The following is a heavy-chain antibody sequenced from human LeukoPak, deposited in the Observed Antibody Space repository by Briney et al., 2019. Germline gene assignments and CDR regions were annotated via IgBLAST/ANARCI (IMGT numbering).Heavy chain of an antibody. V-gene: IGHV4-59*12. CDR2: IYYSGTT. CDR3: AREYSSGGISRYYFDY. D-gene: IGHD6-19*01. J-gene: IGHJ4*02. CDR1: GGSISSYY. Sequence: SETLSLTCTVSGGSISSYYWSWIRQPPGKGLEWIGYIYYSGTTNYNPSLKSRVTISVDTSKNRFSLRLSSVTAADTAVYYCAREYSSGGISRYYFDYWGQGTLVTVSS.